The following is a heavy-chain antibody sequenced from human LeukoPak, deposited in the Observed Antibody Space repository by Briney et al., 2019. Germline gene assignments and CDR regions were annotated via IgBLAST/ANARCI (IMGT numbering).Heavy chain of an antibody. CDR1: GFTFSSYA. V-gene: IGHV3-64*01. D-gene: IGHD2-21*01. Sequence: GGSLRLSCAASGFTFSSYAMHWVRQAPGKGLEYVSAISSNGGSTYYANSVKGRFTISRDNSKNTQYLQVGSLRAEDMAVYYCAKSMVVIVTFYYFDYWGQGTLVTVSS. J-gene: IGHJ4*02. CDR3: AKSMVVIVTFYYFDY. CDR2: ISSNGGST.